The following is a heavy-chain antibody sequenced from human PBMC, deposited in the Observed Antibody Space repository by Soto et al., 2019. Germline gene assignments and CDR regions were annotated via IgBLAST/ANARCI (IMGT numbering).Heavy chain of an antibody. Sequence: QLQLQESGPGLVKPSETLSLTCTVSGGSIRTSDYYWAWIRQAPGKGLEWLGSLYYTGTTFNNPSLHSRVTISIDTSNNKFSLRLTSVTAADTGVYYCASEDRFDVVGPSGNWGKGAMVTVSS. J-gene: IGHJ6*04. CDR1: GGSIRTSDYY. CDR3: ASEDRFDVVGPSGN. D-gene: IGHD1-26*01. CDR2: LYYTGTT. V-gene: IGHV4-39*01.